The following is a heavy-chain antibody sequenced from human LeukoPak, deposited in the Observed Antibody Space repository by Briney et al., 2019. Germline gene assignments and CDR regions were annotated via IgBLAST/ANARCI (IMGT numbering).Heavy chain of an antibody. Sequence: SVKVSCEASGGTFSSYAISWVRQAPGQGLEWMGRIIPIFGTANYAQKFQGRVTITTDESTSTAYMELSSLRSEDTAVYYCASQQRLVYYYYYMDVWGKGTTVTVSS. CDR3: ASQQRLVYYYYYMDV. CDR1: GGTFSSYA. CDR2: IIPIFGTA. J-gene: IGHJ6*03. V-gene: IGHV1-69*05. D-gene: IGHD6-13*01.